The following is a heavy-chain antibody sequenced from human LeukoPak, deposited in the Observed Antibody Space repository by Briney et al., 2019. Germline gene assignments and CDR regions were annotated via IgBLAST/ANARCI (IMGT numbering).Heavy chain of an antibody. CDR3: ASSARYYEWFDP. D-gene: IGHD3-22*01. V-gene: IGHV4-38-2*02. CDR2: IYHSGST. Sequence: PSETLSLTCTVSGYSISSGYYWGWIRQPPGKGLEWIGSIYHSGSTYYNPSLKSRVTISVDTSKNQFSLKLSSVTAADTAVYYCASSARYYEWFDPWGQGTLVTVSS. CDR1: GYSISSGYY. J-gene: IGHJ5*02.